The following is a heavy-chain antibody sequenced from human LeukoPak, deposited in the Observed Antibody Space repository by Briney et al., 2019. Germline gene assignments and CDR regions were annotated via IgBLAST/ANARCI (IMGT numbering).Heavy chain of an antibody. D-gene: IGHD3-10*01. Sequence: GGSLRLSCAASGFTFSTYATSWVRQAPGKGLEWVSVISGSGGSTYYADSVKGRFTISRDNSKNTLYLQMNSLRAEDTAVYYCAEQYYGSGSYYVRFDHWGQGTLVTVSS. V-gene: IGHV3-23*01. CDR1: GFTFSTYA. CDR2: ISGSGGST. CDR3: AEQYYGSGSYYVRFDH. J-gene: IGHJ4*02.